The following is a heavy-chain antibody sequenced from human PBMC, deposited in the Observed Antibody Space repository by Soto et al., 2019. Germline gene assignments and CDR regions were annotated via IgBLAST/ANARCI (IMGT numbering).Heavy chain of an antibody. CDR2: ISGSGGST. CDR1: GFTFSSYA. V-gene: IGHV3-23*01. D-gene: IGHD3-3*01. CDR3: HVGEEWPLYDFDY. J-gene: IGHJ4*02. Sequence: EVQLLESGGGLVQPGGSLRLSCAASGFTFSSYAMSWVRQAPGKGLEWVSAISGSGGSTYYADSVKGRFTISRDNSKNTLYLPMNSRRAEDTAVYYCHVGEEWPLYDFDYWGQGTLVTVSS.